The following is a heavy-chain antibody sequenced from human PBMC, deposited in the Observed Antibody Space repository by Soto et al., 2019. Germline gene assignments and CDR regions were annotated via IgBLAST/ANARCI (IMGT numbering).Heavy chain of an antibody. CDR1: GYTFTTYG. V-gene: IGHV1-18*01. CDR3: AREGEMPYYYYGLDV. Sequence: QVQLVQSGAEVRKPGASVKVSCKASGYTFTTYGISWVRQAPGQGLEWMGWISGYNGHTKYAQKFQVRVTMTTDTSTSAVYMDLRSLRSDDTAVYYCAREGEMPYYYYGLDVWGQGTTVTVSS. D-gene: IGHD3-16*01. J-gene: IGHJ6*02. CDR2: ISGYNGHT.